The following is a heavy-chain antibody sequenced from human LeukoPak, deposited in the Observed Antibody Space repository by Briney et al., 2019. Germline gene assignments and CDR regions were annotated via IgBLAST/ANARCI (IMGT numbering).Heavy chain of an antibody. V-gene: IGHV3-30*01. CDR2: ISYDGSNK. Sequence: GGSLRLSCAASGFTFSSYAMHWVRQAPGKGLEWVAVISYDGSNKYYADSVKSRFTISRGNSKNTLYLQMNSLRAEDTAVYYCARHSGYYDILTGGVFDYWGQGTLVTVSS. D-gene: IGHD3-9*01. CDR1: GFTFSSYA. J-gene: IGHJ4*02. CDR3: ARHSGYYDILTGGVFDY.